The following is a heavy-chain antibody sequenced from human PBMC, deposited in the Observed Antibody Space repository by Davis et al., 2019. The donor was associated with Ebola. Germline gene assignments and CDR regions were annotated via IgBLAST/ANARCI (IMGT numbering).Heavy chain of an antibody. Sequence: GESLKISCEASRFTFSAYWMSWVRQAPGKGLEWVSAISNSASSTFYADSVKGRFTISRDNSRNTLYLQMNSLRADDTAVYFCAKDATSGFDSWGQGTLVTVSS. CDR1: RFTFSAYW. CDR2: ISNSASST. J-gene: IGHJ4*02. D-gene: IGHD3-10*01. CDR3: AKDATSGFDS. V-gene: IGHV3-23*01.